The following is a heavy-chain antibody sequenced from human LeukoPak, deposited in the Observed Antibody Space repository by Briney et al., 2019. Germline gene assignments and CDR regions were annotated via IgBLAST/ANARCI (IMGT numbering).Heavy chain of an antibody. D-gene: IGHD3-10*01. CDR1: GYTFTGYY. J-gene: IGHJ5*02. CDR2: FDPEDGET. Sequence: ASVKVSCKASGYTFTGYYMHWVRQAPGKGLEWMGGFDPEDGETIYAQKFQGRVTMTEDTSTDTAYMELSSLRSEDTAVHYCAASMVRGVITNWFDPWGQGTLVTVSS. CDR3: AASMVRGVITNWFDP. V-gene: IGHV1-24*01.